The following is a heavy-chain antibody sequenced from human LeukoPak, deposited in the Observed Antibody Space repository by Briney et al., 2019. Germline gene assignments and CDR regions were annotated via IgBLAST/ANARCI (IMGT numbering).Heavy chain of an antibody. CDR2: IYYSGST. Sequence: SETLSLTCTVSGGSISSGDYYWSWIRQPPGKGLEWIGYIYYSGSTHYNPSLNSRVTISVDTSKNQFSLKVSSVTAADTAVYYCARSNCGGDCDPDYWGQGTLVTVS. CDR3: ARSNCGGDCDPDY. J-gene: IGHJ4*02. V-gene: IGHV4-30-4*01. D-gene: IGHD2-21*02. CDR1: GGSISSGDYY.